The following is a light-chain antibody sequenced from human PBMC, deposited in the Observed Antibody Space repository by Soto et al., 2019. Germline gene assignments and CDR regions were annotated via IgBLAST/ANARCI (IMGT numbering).Light chain of an antibody. V-gene: IGLV2-14*03. J-gene: IGLJ1*01. Sequence: QSALTQPASASGSPGQSITISCTGTSSDVGGDNFVSWYQQHPGKAPKLMIYDVNHRPSGIPDRFSGSKSGNTASLTISGLQAEDEADYYCNSCTSSNTYVFGTGTKVTVL. CDR2: DVN. CDR3: NSCTSSNTYV. CDR1: SSDVGGDNF.